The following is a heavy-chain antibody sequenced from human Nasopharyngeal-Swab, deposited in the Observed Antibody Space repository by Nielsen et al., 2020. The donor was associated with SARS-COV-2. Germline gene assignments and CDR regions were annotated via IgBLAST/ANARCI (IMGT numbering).Heavy chain of an antibody. V-gene: IGHV4-61*01. CDR1: GGSISSGSISSYY. CDR3: AREVVGGLVDS. J-gene: IGHJ4*02. D-gene: IGHD1-26*01. Sequence: SETLSLTCTVSGGSISSGSISSYYWSWSRQPPGKGLEWIGYFSYTGITNYNPSLKSRVTISVDMSKNQFSLKLSSVAAADTAVYYCAREVVGGLVDSWGQGTLVTVSS. CDR2: FSYTGIT.